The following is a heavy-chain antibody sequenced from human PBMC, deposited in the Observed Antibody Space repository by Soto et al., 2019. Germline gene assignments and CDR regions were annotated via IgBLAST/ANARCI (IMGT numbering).Heavy chain of an antibody. CDR2: MNHDSGDT. V-gene: IGHV1-8*01. D-gene: IGHD7-27*01. J-gene: IGHJ4*02. CDR1: GYTFTNYD. Sequence: QGQLVQSGAEVKEPGASVKVSCKASGYTFTNYDINWVRQATGQGPEWMGWMNHDSGDTGYVPNFQGRVSMTRSTAISTAYMELSDLRSEDTAVYYCARSRGGTGVHFDFWGQGTQVTVSS. CDR3: ARSRGGTGVHFDF.